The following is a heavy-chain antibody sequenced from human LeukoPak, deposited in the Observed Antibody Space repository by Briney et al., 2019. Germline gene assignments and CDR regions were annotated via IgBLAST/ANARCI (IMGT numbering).Heavy chain of an antibody. CDR3: ARGYGDYVGGDWFDP. V-gene: IGHV4-59*12. J-gene: IGHJ5*02. CDR1: GGSISSYY. Sequence: SETLSLTCTVSGGSISSYYWSWIRQPPGKGLEWIGYIYYSGSTNYNPSLKSRVTISVDTSKNQFSLKLSSVTAADTAVYYCARGYGDYVGGDWFDPWGQGTLVTVSS. CDR2: IYYSGST. D-gene: IGHD4-17*01.